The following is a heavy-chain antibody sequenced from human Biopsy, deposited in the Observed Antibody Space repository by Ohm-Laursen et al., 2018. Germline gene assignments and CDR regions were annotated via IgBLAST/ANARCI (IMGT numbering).Heavy chain of an antibody. Sequence: TLTLTCAVNGESSSGYFWNWIRQPPGKGLEWIGEINQSGSTKYNPSLKRRATLSADSSNSQFSLRLTSVTAADTAIYYCARGSGYFKLDVWGQGTTVTVSS. CDR2: INQSGST. CDR3: ARGSGYFKLDV. D-gene: IGHD5-12*01. V-gene: IGHV4-34*01. CDR1: GESSSGYF. J-gene: IGHJ6*02.